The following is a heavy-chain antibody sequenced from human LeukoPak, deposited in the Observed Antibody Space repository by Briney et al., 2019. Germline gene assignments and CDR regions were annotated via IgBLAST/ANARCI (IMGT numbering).Heavy chain of an antibody. J-gene: IGHJ4*02. V-gene: IGHV6-1*01. CDR3: AKSYSSGWDFDY. D-gene: IGHD6-19*01. CDR1: GDSVSSNSAA. CDR2: TYYRSKWYN. Sequence: SQTLSLTCAIYGDSVSSNSAAWNWIRQSPSRGLEWLGRTYYRSKWYNDYAVSVKSRITIKPDTSKNQFSLQLKSVTPEDTAVYYCAKSYSSGWDFDYWGQGTLVTVSS.